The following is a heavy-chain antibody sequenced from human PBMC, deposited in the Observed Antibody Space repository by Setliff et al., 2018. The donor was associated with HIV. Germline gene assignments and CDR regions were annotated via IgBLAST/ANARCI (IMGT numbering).Heavy chain of an antibody. CDR1: GYTFTSYW. CDR2: IYPGDSDT. D-gene: IGHD2-15*01. CDR3: ARHGAGSSHLYYYYGMDV. Sequence: PGESLKISCKGSGYTFTSYWIGWVRQMPGKGLEWMGIIYPGDSDTRYSPSFQGQVTISADKSINTAFLQWSSLKASDTAMFYCARHGAGSSHLYYYYGMDVWGQGTTVTVSS. J-gene: IGHJ6*02. V-gene: IGHV5-51*01.